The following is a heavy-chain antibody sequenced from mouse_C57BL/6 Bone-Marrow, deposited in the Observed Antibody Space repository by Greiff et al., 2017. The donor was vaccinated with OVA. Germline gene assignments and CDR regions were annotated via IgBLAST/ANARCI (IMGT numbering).Heavy chain of an antibody. V-gene: IGHV5-12*01. CDR1: GFTFSDYY. Sequence: EVQGVESGGGLVQPGGSLKLSCAASGFTFSDYYMYWVRQTPEKRLEWVAYISNGGGSTYYPDTVKGRFTISRDNAKNTLYLQMSRLKSEDTAMYYCARRVYGNYAYYYAMDYWGQGTSVTVSS. D-gene: IGHD2-1*01. CDR2: ISNGGGST. J-gene: IGHJ4*01. CDR3: ARRVYGNYAYYYAMDY.